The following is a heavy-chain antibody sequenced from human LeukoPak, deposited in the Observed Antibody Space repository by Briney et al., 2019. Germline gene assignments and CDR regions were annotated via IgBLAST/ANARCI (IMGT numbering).Heavy chain of an antibody. CDR1: GGTFSSYA. J-gene: IGHJ4*02. CDR2: IIPIFGTA. Sequence: GASVKVSCKASGGTFSSYAISWVRQAPGQGLEWMGGIIPIFGTANYAQKFQGRVTITADESTSTAYMELSSLRSEDTAVYYCARDGLGYCSGGSCGIDYWGQGTLVTVSS. V-gene: IGHV1-69*13. CDR3: ARDGLGYCSGGSCGIDY. D-gene: IGHD2-15*01.